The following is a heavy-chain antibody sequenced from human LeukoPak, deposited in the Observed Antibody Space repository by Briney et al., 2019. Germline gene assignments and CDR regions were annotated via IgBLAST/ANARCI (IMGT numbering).Heavy chain of an antibody. CDR3: AREFDGSASGAGY. CDR2: MSSSSGLI. J-gene: IGHJ4*02. CDR1: GFTFSRYS. D-gene: IGHD1-26*01. Sequence: GGSLRLSCAASGFTFSRYSMNWVRQAPGKGLEWISSMSSSSGLIHYGDSVKGRFTVSRDNAKRSLYLQMNSLRADDTAVYYCAREFDGSASGAGYWGQGTLVIVSS. V-gene: IGHV3-21*01.